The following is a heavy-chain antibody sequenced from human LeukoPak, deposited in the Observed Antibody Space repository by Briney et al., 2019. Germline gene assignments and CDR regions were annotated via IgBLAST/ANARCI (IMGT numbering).Heavy chain of an antibody. V-gene: IGHV1-2*02. CDR1: GYTFTGYY. CDR2: INPNSGGT. J-gene: IGHJ4*02. Sequence: ASVTVSCKASGYTFTGYYMHWVRQAPGQGLEWMGWINPNSGGTNYAQKFQGRVTMTRDTSISTAYMELSRLRSDDTAVYYCARKILFSSDYGDSYYFDYWGQGTLVTVSS. D-gene: IGHD4-17*01. CDR3: ARKILFSSDYGDSYYFDY.